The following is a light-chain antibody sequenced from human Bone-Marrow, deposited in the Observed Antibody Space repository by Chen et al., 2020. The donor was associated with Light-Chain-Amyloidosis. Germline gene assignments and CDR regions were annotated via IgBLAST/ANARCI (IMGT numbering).Light chain of an antibody. V-gene: IGKV2-28*01. CDR2: LGS. CDR3: MQALQTPYT. Sequence: DIVMTQSPLSLPVSPREPASLSCRSSQSLLHRNGFQYLDWYLQKPGQSPQLLIYLGSNRASGVPDRFSGSGSGTDFPLKISRVEAEDVGVYYCMQALQTPYTFGQGTKLEIK. J-gene: IGKJ2*01. CDR1: QSLLHRNGFQY.